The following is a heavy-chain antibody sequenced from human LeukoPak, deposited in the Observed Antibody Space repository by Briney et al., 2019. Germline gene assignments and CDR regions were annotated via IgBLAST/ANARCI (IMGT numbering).Heavy chain of an antibody. Sequence: SVKVSCKASGGTFSSYAISWVRQAPAQGLEWMGGNIPIFGTANYAQKFQGRVTITADESTRTAYMELSRLGCEDTAVYYCASPTTRAGSSGYYCDYWGQGTLVTVSS. CDR3: ASPTTRAGSSGYYCDY. V-gene: IGHV1-69*13. CDR2: NIPIFGTA. CDR1: GGTFSSYA. J-gene: IGHJ4*02. D-gene: IGHD3-22*01.